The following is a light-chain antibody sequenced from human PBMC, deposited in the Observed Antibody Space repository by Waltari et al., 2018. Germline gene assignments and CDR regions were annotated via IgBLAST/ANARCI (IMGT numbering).Light chain of an antibody. CDR2: GAS. CDR3: QQYGSSPLT. J-gene: IGKJ4*01. Sequence: EIVLTQSPGTLSLSPGERATLPCRASHSVSHNYLAWYQQKPGQAPRLLIYGASSRATGIPDRFSASGSGTDFTLTISRLEPEDFAVYYCQQYGSSPLTFGGGTKVEIK. CDR1: HSVSHNY. V-gene: IGKV3-20*01.